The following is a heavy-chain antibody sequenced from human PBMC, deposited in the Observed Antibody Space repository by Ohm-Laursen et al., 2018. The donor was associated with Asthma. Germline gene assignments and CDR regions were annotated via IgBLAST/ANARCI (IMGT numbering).Heavy chain of an antibody. J-gene: IGHJ4*02. D-gene: IGHD6-19*01. CDR3: AKVIDLSAWRLYFDS. CDR1: GFTFSSYA. V-gene: IGHV3-23*01. CDR2: IGPTGRAT. Sequence: SLRLSCAASGFTFSSYAVHWVRQAPGKGLEWVAGIGPTGRATYYVDSVKGRFTISRDDSKNTLFLQLNSLRAEDTAVYYCAKVIDLSAWRLYFDSWGQGTLVTVSS.